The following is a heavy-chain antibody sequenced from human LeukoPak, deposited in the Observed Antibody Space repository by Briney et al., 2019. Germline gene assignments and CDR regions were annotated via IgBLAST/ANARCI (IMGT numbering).Heavy chain of an antibody. D-gene: IGHD5-18*01. Sequence: PGGSLRLSCAASGLTFSNYAMSWVRQAPGKGLERVSAISESGTGTYYADSVKGRFTISRDNSKNTLSLQMNSLRAEDTAVYYCAKDIAQGYTYGSIEQDYWGQGTLVTVSS. J-gene: IGHJ4*02. V-gene: IGHV3-23*01. CDR3: AKDIAQGYTYGSIEQDY. CDR2: ISESGTGT. CDR1: GLTFSNYA.